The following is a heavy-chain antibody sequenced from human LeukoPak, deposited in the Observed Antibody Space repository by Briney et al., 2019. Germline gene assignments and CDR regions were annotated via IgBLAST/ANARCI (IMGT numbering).Heavy chain of an antibody. V-gene: IGHV3-73*01. CDR2: IRSKANSYAT. Sequence: GGSLRLSCAASGFTFSGSAMHWVRQASGKGLEWVGRIRSKANSYATAYAASVKGRFTISRDDSKNTAYLQMNSLKTEDMAVYYCTRPRSYGDYDYWGQGTLVTVSS. CDR1: GFTFSGSA. D-gene: IGHD4-17*01. J-gene: IGHJ4*02. CDR3: TRPRSYGDYDY.